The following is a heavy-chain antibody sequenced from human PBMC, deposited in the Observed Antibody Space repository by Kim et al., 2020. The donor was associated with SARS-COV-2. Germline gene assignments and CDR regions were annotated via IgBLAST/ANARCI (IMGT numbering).Heavy chain of an antibody. D-gene: IGHD3-16*02. CDR2: ISGSGGST. Sequence: GGSLRLSCAASGFTFSNYALTWVRQAPGKGLEWVSGISGSGGSTYYADSVKGRFTISRDNSKNTLYLQMNSLRAEDTAVYYCAKDIFHYDYVWGSYRPDDAFDIWGQGTMVTVSS. J-gene: IGHJ3*02. CDR1: GFTFSNYA. V-gene: IGHV3-23*01. CDR3: AKDIFHYDYVWGSYRPDDAFDI.